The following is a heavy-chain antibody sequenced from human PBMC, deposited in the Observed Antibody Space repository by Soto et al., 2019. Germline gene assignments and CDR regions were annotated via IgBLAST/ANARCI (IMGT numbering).Heavy chain of an antibody. V-gene: IGHV1-8*01. D-gene: IGHD6-19*01. CDR3: ARATWPVAGPYSYYYGMDV. CDR2: MNPNSGNT. Sequence: ASVKVSCKASGYTFTSYDINWVRQATGQGLEWMGWMNPNSGNTGYAQKFQGRVTMTRNTSISTAYMELSSLRSEDTAVYYCARATWPVAGPYSYYYGMDVWGQGTTVTVSS. J-gene: IGHJ6*02. CDR1: GYTFTSYD.